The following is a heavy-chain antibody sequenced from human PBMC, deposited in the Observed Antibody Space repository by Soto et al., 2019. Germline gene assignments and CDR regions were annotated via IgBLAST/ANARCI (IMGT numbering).Heavy chain of an antibody. Sequence: SETLSLTCTVSGDSISSADYYWSWIRQTPGKGLEWIGHIFYSGTTYDNPSLKSRLTISVDTSKNHSSLRLTSVTAADTAVYYCARDLWVEPELYYYGMDVWGQGTTVTVSS. J-gene: IGHJ6*02. CDR2: IFYSGTT. V-gene: IGHV4-30-4*01. CDR3: ARDLWVEPELYYYGMDV. CDR1: GDSISSADYY. D-gene: IGHD1-1*01.